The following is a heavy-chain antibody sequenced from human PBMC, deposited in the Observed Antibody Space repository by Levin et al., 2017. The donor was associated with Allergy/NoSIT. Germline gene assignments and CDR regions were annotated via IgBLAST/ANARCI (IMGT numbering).Heavy chain of an antibody. CDR1: GGSISGYY. Sequence: GSLRLSCTVSGGSISGYYWSWIRQPPGKGLEWVGYIYYSRTTSYNPSLRSRATISGDMSKNQFSLKMISVTAADTAVYYCARHRGGNYYGLDVWGQGTTVTVSS. J-gene: IGHJ6*02. CDR2: IYYSRTT. D-gene: IGHD6-25*01. V-gene: IGHV4-59*08. CDR3: ARHRGGNYYGLDV.